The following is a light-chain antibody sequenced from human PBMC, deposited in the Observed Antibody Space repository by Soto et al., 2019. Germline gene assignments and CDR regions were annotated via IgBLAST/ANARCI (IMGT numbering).Light chain of an antibody. V-gene: IGKV3-20*01. CDR3: QQYGNSPWT. Sequence: EIMFTQSPSTLSMSPGERATLYCRASLSLSSSYIAWYQQKPGQAPRLLIYGASSRATGIPDRFSGSGSGTEFTLTITRLEPEDFAVYHCQQYGNSPWTFGQGTKVDIK. CDR2: GAS. CDR1: LSLSSSY. J-gene: IGKJ1*01.